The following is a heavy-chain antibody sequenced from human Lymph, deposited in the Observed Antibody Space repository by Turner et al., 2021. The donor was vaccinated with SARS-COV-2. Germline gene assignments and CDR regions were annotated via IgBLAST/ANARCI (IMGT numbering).Heavy chain of an antibody. J-gene: IGHJ4*02. V-gene: IGHV3-30-3*01. Sequence: QVQLVASGGGVVKPGRSLRLSCAASGFTFNNYPMHWVRQAPGKGLEWVAVISYDGSNKYYSDSVKGRFTISRDNSKNTLYLQMNSLRAEDTAVYYCARDSSGSGTLDYWGQGTLVTVSS. CDR2: ISYDGSNK. CDR1: GFTFNNYP. D-gene: IGHD3-10*01. CDR3: ARDSSGSGTLDY.